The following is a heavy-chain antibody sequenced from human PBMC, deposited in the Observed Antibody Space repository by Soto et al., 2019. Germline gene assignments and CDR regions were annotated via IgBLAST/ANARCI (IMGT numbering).Heavy chain of an antibody. Sequence: PSETLSLTCAVYGGSFSGYYWSWIRQPPWKGLEWIGEINHSGSTNYNPSLKSRVTISVDTSKNQFSLRLSSVTAADTAVYYCARFVGVGDLRFLEWSYSAQYYYYGMDVWGQGTTVTVSS. V-gene: IGHV4-34*01. D-gene: IGHD3-3*01. CDR2: INHSGST. CDR3: ARFVGVGDLRFLEWSYSAQYYYYGMDV. CDR1: GGSFSGYY. J-gene: IGHJ6*02.